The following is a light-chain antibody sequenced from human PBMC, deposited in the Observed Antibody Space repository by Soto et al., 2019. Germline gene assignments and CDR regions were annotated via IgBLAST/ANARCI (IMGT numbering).Light chain of an antibody. CDR2: GAS. V-gene: IGKV3-20*01. CDR3: QQYGSSPRT. Sequence: EIVLTQSPGTLSLSPGERATLSCRASQTVSSSYLAWYQQKLGQAPRLLIYGASNRATGIPDRFSGSGSGTHFTLTISSLEPEDFAVYYCQQYGSSPRTFGQGTKVEIK. CDR1: QTVSSSY. J-gene: IGKJ1*01.